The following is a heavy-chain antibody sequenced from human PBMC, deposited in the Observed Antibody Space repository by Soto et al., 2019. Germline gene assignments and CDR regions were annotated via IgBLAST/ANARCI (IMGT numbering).Heavy chain of an antibody. CDR3: ARERITIFGVVTDYYYGMDV. Sequence: SVKVSCKASGGTFSGYAISWVRQAPGQGLEWMGGIIPIFGTANYAQKFQGRVTITADESTSTAYMELSSLRSEDTAVYYCARERITIFGVVTDYYYGMDVWGQGTTVTVSS. J-gene: IGHJ6*02. V-gene: IGHV1-69*13. CDR1: GGTFSGYA. CDR2: IIPIFGTA. D-gene: IGHD3-3*01.